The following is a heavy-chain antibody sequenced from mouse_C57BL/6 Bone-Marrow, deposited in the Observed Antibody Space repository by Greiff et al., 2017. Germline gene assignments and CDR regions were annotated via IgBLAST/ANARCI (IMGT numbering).Heavy chain of an antibody. Sequence: EVKLMESGEGLVKPGGSLKLSCAASGFTFSSYAMSWVRQTPEKRLEWVAYISSGGDYIYYADTVKGRFTISRDNARNTLYLQMSSLKSEDTAMYYCTRDRHYYGTPAWFADWGQGTLVTVSA. D-gene: IGHD1-1*01. CDR1: GFTFSSYA. V-gene: IGHV5-9-1*02. CDR2: ISSGGDYI. CDR3: TRDRHYYGTPAWFAD. J-gene: IGHJ3*01.